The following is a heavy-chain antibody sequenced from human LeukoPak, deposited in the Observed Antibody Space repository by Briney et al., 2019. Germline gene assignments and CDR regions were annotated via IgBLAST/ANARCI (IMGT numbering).Heavy chain of an antibody. Sequence: SSVKVSCKASGGTFSSYAISWVRQAPGQGLEWMGGIIPIFGTANYAQKFQGRVTITTDESTSTAYMELSSLRSEDTAVYYCARICGSTSCLDYWGQGTLVTVSS. CDR2: IIPIFGTA. V-gene: IGHV1-69*05. CDR3: ARICGSTSCLDY. CDR1: GGTFSSYA. D-gene: IGHD2-2*01. J-gene: IGHJ4*02.